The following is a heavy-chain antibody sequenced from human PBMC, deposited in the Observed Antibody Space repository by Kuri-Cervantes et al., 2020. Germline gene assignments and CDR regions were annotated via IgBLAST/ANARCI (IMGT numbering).Heavy chain of an antibody. V-gene: IGHV1-18*01. CDR1: GYTFSIYA. J-gene: IGHJ4*02. Sequence: ASVKVSCKASGYTFSIYAITWVRQAPGQGLEWMGWINPNNDNTNHAQILQGRVTMTTDTSTSTAYMELRSLRSDDTAVYYCARGYYGSGSYYNAPGYWGQGTLVTVSS. CDR3: ARGYYGSGSYYNAPGY. D-gene: IGHD3-10*01. CDR2: INPNNDNT.